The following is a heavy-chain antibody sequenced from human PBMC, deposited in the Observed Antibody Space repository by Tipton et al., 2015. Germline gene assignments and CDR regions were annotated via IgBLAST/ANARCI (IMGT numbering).Heavy chain of an antibody. CDR1: GGSVTSNNYF. CDR2: IFHSGST. J-gene: IGHJ5*02. D-gene: IGHD3-22*01. CDR3: ARGGAGYYYDSVGYLS. Sequence: TLSLTCSVSGGSVTSNNYFWSWIRQPPGKGLEWIGYIFHSGSTSYNPPRRSRVFISIDTSKNQFSLKLNSVTAADTAVYYCARGGAGYYYDSVGYLSWGQGTLVTVSS. V-gene: IGHV4-61*01.